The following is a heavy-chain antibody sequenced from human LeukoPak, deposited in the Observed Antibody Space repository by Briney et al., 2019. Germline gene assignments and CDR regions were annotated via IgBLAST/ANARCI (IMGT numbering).Heavy chain of an antibody. V-gene: IGHV1-2*02. J-gene: IGHJ4*02. CDR1: GYTFTGYY. CDR2: INPNSGGT. Sequence: ASVKVSCKASGYTFTGYYMHWVRQAPGQGLEWMGWINPNSGGTNYAQQFQGRVTMTRDTSISTAYMELSRLRSDDTAVYYCARDRVRTTALIDYWGQGTLVTVSS. CDR3: ARDRVRTTALIDY. D-gene: IGHD4-17*01.